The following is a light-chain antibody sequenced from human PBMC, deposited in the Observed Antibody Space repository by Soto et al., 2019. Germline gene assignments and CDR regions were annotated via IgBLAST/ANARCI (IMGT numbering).Light chain of an antibody. CDR1: SSNIGAGYD. CDR3: QSYDSSLSALYV. V-gene: IGLV1-40*01. CDR2: GNS. Sequence: QSALTQPPSVSGAPGQRVTISCTGSSSNIGAGYDVHWYQQLPGTAPKLLIYGNSNRPSGVPDRFSGSNSGTSASLAITGLQAEDEADYYCQSYDSSLSALYVFGPGTKLTVL. J-gene: IGLJ1*01.